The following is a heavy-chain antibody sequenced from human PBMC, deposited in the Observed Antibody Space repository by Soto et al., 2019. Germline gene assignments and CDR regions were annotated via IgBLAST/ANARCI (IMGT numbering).Heavy chain of an antibody. Sequence: GGSLRLSCAASGFTFSSYAMHWVRQAPGKGLEWVAVISYDGSNKYYADSVKGRFTISRDNSKNTLYLQMNSLRAEDTAVYYCASRCYYYYGMDVWGQGTTVTVSS. CDR1: GFTFSSYA. CDR3: ASRCYYYYGMDV. CDR2: ISYDGSNK. J-gene: IGHJ6*02. V-gene: IGHV3-30-3*01.